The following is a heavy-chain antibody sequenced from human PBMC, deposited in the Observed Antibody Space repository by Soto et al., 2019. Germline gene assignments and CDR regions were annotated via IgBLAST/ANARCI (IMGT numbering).Heavy chain of an antibody. CDR1: GFTFSSYA. D-gene: IGHD3-9*01. J-gene: IGHJ4*02. V-gene: IGHV3-23*01. Sequence: PGGSLRLSCAASGFTFSSYAMSWVRQAPGKGLEWVSAISGSGGSTYYADSVKGRFTISRDNSKNTLYLQMNSLRAEDTAVYYCEKSKLRYFDWLFSYLDYWGQGTLVTVS. CDR3: EKSKLRYFDWLFSYLDY. CDR2: ISGSGGST.